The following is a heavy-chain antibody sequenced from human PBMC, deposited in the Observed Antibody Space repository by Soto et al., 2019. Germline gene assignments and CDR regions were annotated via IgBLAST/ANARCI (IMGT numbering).Heavy chain of an antibody. J-gene: IGHJ6*02. CDR2: IIPIFGTA. Sequence: QVQLVQSGAEVKKPGSSVKVSCKASGGTFSSYAISWVRQAPGQGLEWMGGIIPIFGTANYAQKFQGRVTITADESTSTAYMELSSLRSEDTAMYYCARGMVRGVIPFYYGMDVWGQGTTVTVSS. CDR3: ARGMVRGVIPFYYGMDV. D-gene: IGHD3-10*01. CDR1: GGTFSSYA. V-gene: IGHV1-69*01.